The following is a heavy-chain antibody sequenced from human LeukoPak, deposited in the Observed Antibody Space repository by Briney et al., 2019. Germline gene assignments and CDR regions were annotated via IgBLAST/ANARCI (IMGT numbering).Heavy chain of an antibody. J-gene: IGHJ3*02. CDR1: GGTFSGYA. CDR2: IIPILGTA. CDR3: ARHYDSNPFDI. D-gene: IGHD3-22*01. Sequence: SVKVSCKASGGTFSGYAISWVRQAPGQGLEWMGGIIPILGTANYAQKFQGRVTITTDESTSTAYMELSSLRSEDTAVYYCARHYDSNPFDIWGQGTMVTVSS. V-gene: IGHV1-69*05.